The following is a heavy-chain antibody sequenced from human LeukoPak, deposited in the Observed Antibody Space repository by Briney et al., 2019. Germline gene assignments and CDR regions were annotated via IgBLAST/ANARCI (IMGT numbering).Heavy chain of an antibody. J-gene: IGHJ4*02. D-gene: IGHD2-15*01. CDR2: INHSGST. CDR1: GGSFSGYY. V-gene: IGHV4-34*01. CDR3: ARGAHWSGGSCYHYYFDY. Sequence: SETLSLTCAVYGGSFSGYYWSWIRQPPGKGLEWIGEINHSGSTNYNPSLKSRVTISVDTSKNQFSLKLSSVTAADTAVYYCARGAHWSGGSCYHYYFDYWGQGTLVTVSS.